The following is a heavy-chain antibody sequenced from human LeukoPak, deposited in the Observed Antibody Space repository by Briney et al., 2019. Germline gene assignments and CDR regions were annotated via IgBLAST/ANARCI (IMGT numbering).Heavy chain of an antibody. V-gene: IGHV4-39*07. J-gene: IGHJ4*02. CDR1: GGSISSSSYY. CDR2: IYYSGST. Sequence: KTSETLSLTCTVSGGSISSSSYYWGWIRQPPGKGLEWIGSIYYSGSTYYNPSLKSRVTISVDTSKNQFSLKLSSVTAADTAVYYCARVLRNSGYDKPFDYWGQGTLVTVSS. CDR3: ARVLRNSGYDKPFDY. D-gene: IGHD5-12*01.